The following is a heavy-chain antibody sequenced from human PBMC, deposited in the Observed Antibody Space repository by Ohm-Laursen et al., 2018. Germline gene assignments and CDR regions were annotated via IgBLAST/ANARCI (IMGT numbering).Heavy chain of an antibody. D-gene: IGHD3-22*01. CDR1: GGSFSGYY. CDR3: ARHDSSDSPSHYYYYTMDV. V-gene: IGHV4-34*09. CDR2: IYDSGRT. J-gene: IGHJ6*02. Sequence: TLSLTCAVYGGSFSGYYWSWIRQPPGKGLEWIGYIYDSGRTYYNPSLKSRLTISVDTSKNQFSLKLSSVTAEDTAIYYCARHDSSDSPSHYYYYTMDVWGQGTTVTVSS.